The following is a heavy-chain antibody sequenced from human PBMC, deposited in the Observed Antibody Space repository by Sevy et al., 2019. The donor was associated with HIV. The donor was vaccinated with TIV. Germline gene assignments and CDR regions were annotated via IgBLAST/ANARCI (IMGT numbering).Heavy chain of an antibody. Sequence: GGSLRLSCAASGFTFSNYDMHWVRQAPGKGLDWVAVISHDERYKNYAEYVKVRFTISRDNFKNTLFLQMDSLRSEDRAVYFCAWLVSCGGDCYYLDSWGQGALVTVSS. J-gene: IGHJ4*02. CDR2: ISHDERYK. CDR3: AWLVSCGGDCYYLDS. D-gene: IGHD2-21*02. V-gene: IGHV3-30*04. CDR1: GFTFSNYD.